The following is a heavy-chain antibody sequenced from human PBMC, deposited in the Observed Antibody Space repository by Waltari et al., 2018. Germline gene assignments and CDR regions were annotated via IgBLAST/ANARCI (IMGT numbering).Heavy chain of an antibody. D-gene: IGHD5-18*01. CDR1: GFTFSTSW. J-gene: IGHJ4*02. CDR2: INTDGSST. CDR3: ARGGSSGYSFGFY. V-gene: IGHV3-74*01. Sequence: EVQLVESGGGLVQPGGSLRLSCAASGFTFSTSWIHWVRQAPGKGLGWVSRINTDGSSTSYADSVKGRFTVSRDNAKNMLYLQMNSLRAEDTAVYYCARGGSSGYSFGFYWGQGSLVTVSS.